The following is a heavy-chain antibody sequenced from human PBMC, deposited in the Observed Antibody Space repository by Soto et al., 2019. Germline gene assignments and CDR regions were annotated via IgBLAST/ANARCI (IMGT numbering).Heavy chain of an antibody. CDR1: GYTFANYG. CDR2: ISTYNGNT. V-gene: IGHV1-18*04. D-gene: IGHD3-3*01. CDR3: ARSLYDCWSGYPSAEYFQH. J-gene: IGHJ1*01. Sequence: ASVKVSCKASGYTFANYGVGWVRQAPGQGLVWMAWISTYNGNTNYAQKLQGRVTMTTDTSTSTAYMELRSLRSDDTAVYYCARSLYDCWSGYPSAEYFQHWGQGTLVTVSS.